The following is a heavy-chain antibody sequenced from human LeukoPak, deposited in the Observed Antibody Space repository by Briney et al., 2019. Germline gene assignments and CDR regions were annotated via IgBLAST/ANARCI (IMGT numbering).Heavy chain of an antibody. CDR1: GYSFTNYW. D-gene: IGHD2-15*01. CDR3: ARQEYCSGGSCYTWFDP. CDR2: IYPADSDI. J-gene: IGHJ5*02. Sequence: GESLKISCKGSGYSFTNYWIGWVRQMPGKGLEWMGIIYPADSDIRYSPSFQGQVTISADKSISTAYLQWSSLKASDTAMYYCARQEYCSGGSCYTWFDPWGQGTLVTVS. V-gene: IGHV5-51*01.